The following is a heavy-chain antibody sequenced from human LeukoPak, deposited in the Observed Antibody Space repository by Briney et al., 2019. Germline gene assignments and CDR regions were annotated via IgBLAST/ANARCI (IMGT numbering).Heavy chain of an antibody. CDR3: ARVQAVAGLNWFDP. CDR1: GGTFSSYA. CDR2: IIPILGIA. V-gene: IGHV1-69*04. Sequence: SVKVSCKASGGTFSSYAISWVRQAPGQGLEWMGRIIPILGIANYAQKFQGRVTITADKLTSTAYMELSSLRSEDTAVYYCARVQAVAGLNWFDPWGQGTLVTVSS. D-gene: IGHD6-19*01. J-gene: IGHJ5*02.